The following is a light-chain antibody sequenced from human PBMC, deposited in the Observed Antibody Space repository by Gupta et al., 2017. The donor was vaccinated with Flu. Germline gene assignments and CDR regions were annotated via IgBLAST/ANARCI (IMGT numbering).Light chain of an antibody. Sequence: STSRVGGQHVFWDRERPGTAPKLVIYRKDQRPSRVPDRFSGSKSGTSASLAISGLRSEDEADYYCATWDSSLEAWVFGGGTKLTVL. CDR3: ATWDSSLEAWV. V-gene: IGLV1-47*01. CDR1: TSRVGGQH. J-gene: IGLJ3*02. CDR2: RKD.